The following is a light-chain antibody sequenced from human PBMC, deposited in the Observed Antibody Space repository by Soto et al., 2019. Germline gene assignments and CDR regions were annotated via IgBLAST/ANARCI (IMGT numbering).Light chain of an antibody. V-gene: IGKV3D-20*02. CDR3: QHFRSCPLT. CDR1: QTVRNNY. CDR2: DAS. J-gene: IGKJ4*01. Sequence: KESRATVSVSRRERATLSCRASQTVRNNYLAWYQQKPGQAPRLLIYDASSRATGIPDRFSSGGSGTHFTPAISRLEPEDFALYYCQHFRSCPLTCGGGTKVDI.